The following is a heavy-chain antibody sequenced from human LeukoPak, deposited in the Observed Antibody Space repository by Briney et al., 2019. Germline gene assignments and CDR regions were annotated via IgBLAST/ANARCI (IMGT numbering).Heavy chain of an antibody. CDR2: INPHSGAT. D-gene: IGHD5/OR15-5a*01. CDR3: ATSSSVTHTRDP. Sequence: ASVKVSCKVSGYSFSDVYINWVRQAPGQGLEWMGWINPHSGATNYAQRFQGRVSMDASIDTAYMELGRLTSDDTAVYYCATSSSVTHTRDPWGQGTLVTASS. CDR1: GYSFSDVY. V-gene: IGHV1-2*02. J-gene: IGHJ5*02.